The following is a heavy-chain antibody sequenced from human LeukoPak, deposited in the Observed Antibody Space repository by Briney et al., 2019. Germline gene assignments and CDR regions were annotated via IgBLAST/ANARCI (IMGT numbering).Heavy chain of an antibody. CDR2: MPDDNNVADKGTT. D-gene: IGHD3-3*01. V-gene: IGHV4-39*01. Sequence: SETLSLTSIVSGDSIINSGWSWGWIHPPPGKGLEWSGTMPDDNNVADKGTTSYNPYLRSRVTISADTSNNQLSLKWNSVTAADTASYYCARLTLTGVGGRGWFDSWGQGTLVIVSS. CDR1: GDSIINSGWS. J-gene: IGHJ5*01. CDR3: ARLTLTGVGGRGWFDS.